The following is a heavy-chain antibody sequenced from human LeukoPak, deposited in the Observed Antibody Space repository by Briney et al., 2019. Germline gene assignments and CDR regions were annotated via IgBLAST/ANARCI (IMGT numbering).Heavy chain of an antibody. CDR2: IIPILGIA. J-gene: IGHJ4*02. D-gene: IGHD4-17*01. Sequence: SVKVSFKASGGTFSSYAISWVRQAPGQGLEWMGRIIPILGIANYAQKFQGRVTITADKSTSTAYMELSSLRSEDTAVYYCARDSGLTTVTTYWDYWGQGTLVTVSS. CDR1: GGTFSSYA. CDR3: ARDSGLTTVTTYWDY. V-gene: IGHV1-69*04.